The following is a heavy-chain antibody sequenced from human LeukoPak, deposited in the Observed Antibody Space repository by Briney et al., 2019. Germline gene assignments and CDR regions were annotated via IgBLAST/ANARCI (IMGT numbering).Heavy chain of an antibody. D-gene: IGHD2-15*01. CDR3: ARSQRGGYYYFDY. CDR2: ISSSSSYI. V-gene: IGHV3-21*01. CDR1: GFTFSSYA. J-gene: IGHJ4*02. Sequence: GGSLRLSCAASGFTFSSYAMSWVRQAPGKGLEWVSSISSSSSYIYYADSVKGRFTISRDNAKNSLYLQMNSLRAEDTAVYYCARSQRGGYYYFDYWGQGTLVTVSS.